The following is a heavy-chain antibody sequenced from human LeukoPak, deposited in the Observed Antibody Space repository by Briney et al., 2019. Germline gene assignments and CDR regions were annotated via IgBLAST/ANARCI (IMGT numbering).Heavy chain of an antibody. CDR1: GGSIHSNSHH. D-gene: IGHD3-9*01. J-gene: IGHJ4*02. CDR2: IYYSGTT. V-gene: IGHV4-39*01. CDR3: ARRGDILTDYAFDY. Sequence: SETLSLTCSVCGGSIHSNSHHWDWIRGAPGKGLEWIGNIYYSGTTSYNTSLKSRVTISVDTSKNQFSLRLSSVTAADTAVYYCARRGDILTDYAFDYWGQGTLVTVSS.